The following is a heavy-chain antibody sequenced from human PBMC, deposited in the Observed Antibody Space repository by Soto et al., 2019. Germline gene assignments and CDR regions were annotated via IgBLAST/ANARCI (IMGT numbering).Heavy chain of an antibody. V-gene: IGHV4-31*03. Sequence: QVQLQESGPGLVKPSQTLSLTCTVSGGSISSGGYYWSWIRQHPGKGLEWIGYIYYSGSTYYNPSLKSRVTISVDTSKTQFSLKLSSVTAADTAVYYCARGRWFGELVAVDAFDIWGQGTMVTVSS. CDR1: GGSISSGGYY. J-gene: IGHJ3*02. CDR3: ARGRWFGELVAVDAFDI. CDR2: IYYSGST. D-gene: IGHD3-10*01.